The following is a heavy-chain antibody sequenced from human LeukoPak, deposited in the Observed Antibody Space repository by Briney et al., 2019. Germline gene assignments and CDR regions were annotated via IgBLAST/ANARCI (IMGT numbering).Heavy chain of an antibody. J-gene: IGHJ6*03. Sequence: PRGSLRLACAASGFTFSGSAMHWGRQDSGKGLEWVGRIRSKANSYATAYAASVKDRFTISRDDSKNTAYLQMNSLKTEDTAVYYCTRHLLWFGELEHYYYYMDVWGKGTTVTVSS. CDR3: TRHLLWFGELEHYYYYMDV. CDR1: GFTFSGSA. V-gene: IGHV3-73*01. D-gene: IGHD3-10*01. CDR2: IRSKANSYAT.